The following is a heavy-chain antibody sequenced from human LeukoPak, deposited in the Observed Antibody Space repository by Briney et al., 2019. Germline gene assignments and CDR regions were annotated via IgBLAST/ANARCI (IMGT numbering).Heavy chain of an antibody. D-gene: IGHD3-3*01. V-gene: IGHV1-69*05. CDR1: GGTFSSYA. CDR2: ITPIFGTA. CDR3: AREGGITVFGVAQPGGAFDI. J-gene: IGHJ3*02. Sequence: ASVKVSRKASGGTFSSYAISWVRQAPGQGLEWMGGITPIFGTAKYAQKVQGRVTMSTDESTSTAYMELSSLRSEDTAVYYCAREGGITVFGVAQPGGAFDIWGQGTMVTVSS.